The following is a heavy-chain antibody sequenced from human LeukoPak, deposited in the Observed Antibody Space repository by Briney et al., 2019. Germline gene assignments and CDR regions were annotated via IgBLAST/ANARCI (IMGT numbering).Heavy chain of an antibody. Sequence: SETLSLTCAVYGGSFSGYYWSWIRQPPGKGLEWIGEINHSGSTNYNPSLKSRVTISVDTSKNQFSLKLSSVTAADTAVYYCARGGEGGPGEKWFGELLDYYYMDVWGKGTTVTISS. D-gene: IGHD3-10*01. CDR3: ARGGEGGPGEKWFGELLDYYYMDV. V-gene: IGHV4-34*01. J-gene: IGHJ6*03. CDR1: GGSFSGYY. CDR2: INHSGST.